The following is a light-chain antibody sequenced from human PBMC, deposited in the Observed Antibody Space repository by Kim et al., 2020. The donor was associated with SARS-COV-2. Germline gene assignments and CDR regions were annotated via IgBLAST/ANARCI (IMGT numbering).Light chain of an antibody. CDR1: QGISNY. J-gene: IGKJ1*01. V-gene: IGKV1-17*03. CDR3: LQHADYPRT. Sequence: SASIGDRVSITCRASQGISNYLAWFQQKPGKVPKRLIYVASNLQSGVPSRFSGSGSGTEFTLTVSSLQPEDFAIYSCLQHADYPRTLGQGTKLEI. CDR2: VAS.